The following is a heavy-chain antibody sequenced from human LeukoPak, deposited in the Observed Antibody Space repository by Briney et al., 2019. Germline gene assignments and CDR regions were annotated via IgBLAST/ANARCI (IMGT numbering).Heavy chain of an antibody. Sequence: TGGSLRLSCAASGFTFSTYAMNWVRQAPGKGLEWVSTISGSANSTYYADSVKGRFTISRDNSKNTLYLQMNSLRAEDPAVYYCAKDTKISIQLWSRPGACDYWGQGTLVTVSS. CDR3: AKDTKISIQLWSRPGACDY. V-gene: IGHV3-23*01. CDR2: ISGSANST. D-gene: IGHD5-18*01. J-gene: IGHJ4*02. CDR1: GFTFSTYA.